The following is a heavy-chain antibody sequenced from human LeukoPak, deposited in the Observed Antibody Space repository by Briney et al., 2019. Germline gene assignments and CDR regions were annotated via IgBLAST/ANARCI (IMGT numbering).Heavy chain of an antibody. CDR1: GYSFTSYW. D-gene: IGHD3-22*01. CDR3: ARDELYYYDSSGYPTTLDAFDI. CDR2: IYPGDSDT. V-gene: IGHV5-51*01. J-gene: IGHJ3*02. Sequence: GESLKISCKGSGYSFTSYWIGWVRQMPGKGLEWMGIIYPGDSDTRYSPSFQGQVTISADKSISTAYLQWSSLKASDTAMYYCARDELYYYDSSGYPTTLDAFDIWGQGAMVTVSS.